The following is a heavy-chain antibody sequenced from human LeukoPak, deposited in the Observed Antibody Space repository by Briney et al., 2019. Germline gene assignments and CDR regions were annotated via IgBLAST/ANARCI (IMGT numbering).Heavy chain of an antibody. J-gene: IGHJ5*02. CDR3: ARDLLYYDSSGSAGYWFDP. Sequence: SETLSLTCTVSGGSISSGVYYWSWIRQPPGKGLEWIGYIYYSGSTYYNPSLKSRVTISVDTSKNQFSLKLSSVTAADTAVYYCARDLLYYDSSGSAGYWFDPWGQGTLVTVSS. D-gene: IGHD3-22*01. V-gene: IGHV4-31*03. CDR1: GGSISSGVYY. CDR2: IYYSGST.